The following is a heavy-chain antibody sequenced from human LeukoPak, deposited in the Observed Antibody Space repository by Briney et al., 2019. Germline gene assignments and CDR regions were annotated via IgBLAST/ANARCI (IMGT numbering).Heavy chain of an antibody. CDR3: ASGRMVRGATEIWFDP. V-gene: IGHV4-39*07. CDR2: IYYSGST. CDR1: GGSISSSTYY. D-gene: IGHD3-10*01. Sequence: PSETLSLTCTVSGGSISSSTYYWAWVRQPPGKGLEWIGSIYYSGSTSYNPSLKSRVTMTVDTSKSQFSLKLSSVTAADTAVYYCASGRMVRGATEIWFDPWGQGTLVTVSS. J-gene: IGHJ5*02.